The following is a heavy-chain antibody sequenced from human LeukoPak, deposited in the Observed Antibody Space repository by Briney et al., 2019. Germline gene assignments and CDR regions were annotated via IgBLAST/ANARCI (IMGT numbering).Heavy chain of an antibody. Sequence: TASETLSLTCTVSGGSISSYYWSWIRQPPGKGLEWIGYIYYSGSTNYNPSLKSRVTISVDTSKNQFSLKLSSVTAADTAVYYCARDQGYCSGGSCFGSDAFDIWGQGTMVTVSS. CDR3: ARDQGYCSGGSCFGSDAFDI. D-gene: IGHD2-15*01. V-gene: IGHV4-59*12. J-gene: IGHJ3*02. CDR2: IYYSGST. CDR1: GGSISSYY.